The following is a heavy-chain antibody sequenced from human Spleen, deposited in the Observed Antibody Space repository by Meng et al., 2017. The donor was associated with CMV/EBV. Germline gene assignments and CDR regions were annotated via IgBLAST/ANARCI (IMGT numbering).Heavy chain of an antibody. J-gene: IGHJ4*02. Sequence: GESLKISCAASGFTFTSYAMSWVRQAPGKGLEWVSGISGSGGSTYYADSVKGRFTISRDNSKNTLFLQMNSLSAEDTAVYYCAKETTEVGASNWGQRTLVTVSS. D-gene: IGHD1-26*01. CDR3: AKETTEVGASN. V-gene: IGHV3-23*01. CDR1: GFTFTSYA. CDR2: ISGSGGST.